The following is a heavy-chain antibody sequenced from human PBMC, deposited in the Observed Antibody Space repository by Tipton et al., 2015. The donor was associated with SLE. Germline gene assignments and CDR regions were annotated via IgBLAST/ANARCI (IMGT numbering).Heavy chain of an antibody. V-gene: IGHV4-34*01. CDR2: INHSGST. CDR1: GGSFSGYY. D-gene: IGHD4-17*01. J-gene: IGHJ4*02. CDR3: ARTHDTMTTVTPFDY. Sequence: TLSLTCAVYGGSFSGYYWSWIRQPPGKGLEWIGEINHSGSTNYNPSLKSRVTISVDTSKNQFPLKLSSVTAADTAVYYCARTHDTMTTVTPFDYWGQGTLVTVSS.